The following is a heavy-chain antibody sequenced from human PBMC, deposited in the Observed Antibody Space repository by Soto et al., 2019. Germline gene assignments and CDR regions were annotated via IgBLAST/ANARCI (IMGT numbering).Heavy chain of an antibody. CDR3: ARDDKTSRSGWYLEGWFAP. CDR2: ISAYNGNT. CDR1: GYTFTSYG. V-gene: IGHV1-18*01. D-gene: IGHD6-19*01. Sequence: QVQLVQSGAEVKKPGASVKVSCKASGYTFTSYGISWVRQAPGQGLEWMGWISAYNGNTNYAQKLQGRVTMTTDTSTSTACMEVRRLRSDDTAVDYCARDDKTSRSGWYLEGWFAPWGQGTLVTVSS. J-gene: IGHJ5*02.